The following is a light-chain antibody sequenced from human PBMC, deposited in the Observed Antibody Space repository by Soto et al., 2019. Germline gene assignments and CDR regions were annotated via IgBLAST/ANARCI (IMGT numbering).Light chain of an antibody. CDR2: WAS. CDR1: QSVLYSSNSKNY. CDR3: QQFYNSPKT. V-gene: IGKV4-1*01. J-gene: IGKJ1*01. Sequence: DIVMTQSPDSLAVSLGERATINCKSSQSVLYSSNSKNYLAWYQQKPGQPPKLLIYWASTRESGVPDRFTGGGSVTDFTLTISSLQAEDLAVYYCQQFYNSPKTFGQGTKVEIK.